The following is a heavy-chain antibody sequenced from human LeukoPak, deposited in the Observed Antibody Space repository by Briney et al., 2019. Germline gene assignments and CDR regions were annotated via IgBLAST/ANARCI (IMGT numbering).Heavy chain of an antibody. J-gene: IGHJ4*02. CDR1: GYTFTSYV. Sequence: ASVKVSCKASGYTFTSYVISWVRQAPGQGLEWMGWISAYNGNTNYAQRLQGRVTMTTDTSTSTAYMELRSLRSDDTAVYYCARDTPKFVVVAAKGSYFDYWGQGTLVTVSS. D-gene: IGHD2-15*01. CDR2: ISAYNGNT. V-gene: IGHV1-18*01. CDR3: ARDTPKFVVVAAKGSYFDY.